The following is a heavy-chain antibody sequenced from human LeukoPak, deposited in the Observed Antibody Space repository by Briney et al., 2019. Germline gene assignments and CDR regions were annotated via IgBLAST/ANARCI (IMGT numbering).Heavy chain of an antibody. CDR3: ARDGSSWSFSFDY. Sequence: PSETLSLTCTVSGGSISSGGYYWRWIRQPPGKGLEWIGYIYYSGSTYYNPSLKSRVTISVDTSKNQFSLKLSSVTAADTAVYYCARDGSSWSFSFDYWGQGTLVTVSS. CDR2: IYYSGST. J-gene: IGHJ4*02. D-gene: IGHD6-13*01. V-gene: IGHV4-30-4*01. CDR1: GGSISSGGYY.